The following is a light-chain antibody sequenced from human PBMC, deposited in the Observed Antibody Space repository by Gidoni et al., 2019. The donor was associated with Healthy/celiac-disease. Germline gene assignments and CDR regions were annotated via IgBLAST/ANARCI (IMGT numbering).Light chain of an antibody. CDR3: QQYGSSPPLT. Sequence: FVLPQSPGTLSLSPGERATLSCRASQSVSSSYLAWYQQKPGQAPRLLIYGASSRATGIPDRFSGSGSGTDFTLTISRLEPEDFAVYYCQQYGSSPPLTFXGXTKVEIK. CDR2: GAS. J-gene: IGKJ4*01. V-gene: IGKV3-20*01. CDR1: QSVSSSY.